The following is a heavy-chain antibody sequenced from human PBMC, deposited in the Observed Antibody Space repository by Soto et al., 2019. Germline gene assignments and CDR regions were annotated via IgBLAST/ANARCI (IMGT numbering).Heavy chain of an antibody. CDR3: TSGRIMITFGGAIIIDY. V-gene: IGHV1-8*01. J-gene: IGHJ4*02. CDR1: GYLFTSSD. Sequence: QVQLVQSGAEVKKPGASVKVSCKASGYLFTSSDINWVRQATGQGLEWMGWLNRTTGNTCYVQNFQGRVTMTGNTTIATAYMEPSSLKPEETAVYYCTSGRIMITFGGAIIIDYWGQGSLVTVSS. D-gene: IGHD3-16*01. CDR2: LNRTTGNT.